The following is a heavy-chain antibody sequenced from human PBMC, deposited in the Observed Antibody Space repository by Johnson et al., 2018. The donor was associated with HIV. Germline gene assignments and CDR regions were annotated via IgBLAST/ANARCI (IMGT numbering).Heavy chain of an antibody. CDR3: AKDRGLERRERAFDI. V-gene: IGHV3-9*01. Sequence: EVHLVESGGGLVQPGRSLRLSCAASGFTFDDYAMHWVRQAPGKGLEWVSGISWNSGSIGYADSVKGRFTISRDNAKNSLYLQMNSLRAEDTALYYCAKDRGLERRERAFDIWGQGTMVTVSS. D-gene: IGHD1-1*01. CDR2: ISWNSGSI. J-gene: IGHJ3*02. CDR1: GFTFDDYA.